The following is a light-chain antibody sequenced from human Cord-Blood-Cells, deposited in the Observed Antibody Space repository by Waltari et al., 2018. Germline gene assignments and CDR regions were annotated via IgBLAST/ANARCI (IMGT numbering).Light chain of an antibody. CDR3: CSYAGSSTLV. Sequence: SALSQPASASCPCGPPVTQSRSGTSPDFGRYHLVSWYHQHPGKAPKLMIYAGSKRPSGVSNRFSGSKSGNTASLTISGLQAEDEADYYCCSYAGSSTLVFGGGTKLTVL. V-gene: IGLV2-23*01. CDR1: SPDFGRYHL. J-gene: IGLJ2*01. CDR2: AGS.